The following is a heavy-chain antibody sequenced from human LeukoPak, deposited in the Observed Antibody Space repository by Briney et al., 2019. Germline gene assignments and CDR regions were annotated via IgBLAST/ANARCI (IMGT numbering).Heavy chain of an antibody. D-gene: IGHD6-19*01. V-gene: IGHV3-21*04. CDR3: AKRMVPDVAGGDSYGMDV. CDR2: ISSSSSYI. Sequence: GGSLRLSCAASGFTFSSYSMNWVRQAPGKGLEWVSSISSSSSYIYYADSVKGRFTISRDNAKNSLYLQMNSLRAEDTAVYYCAKRMVPDVAGGDSYGMDVWGQGTTVTVSS. CDR1: GFTFSSYS. J-gene: IGHJ6*02.